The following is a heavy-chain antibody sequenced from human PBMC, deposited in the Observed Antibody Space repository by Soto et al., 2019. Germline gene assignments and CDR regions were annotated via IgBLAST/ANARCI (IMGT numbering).Heavy chain of an antibody. J-gene: IGHJ3*01. V-gene: IGHV3-30-3*01. CDR1: GFTFDDYS. CDR3: ARPHSQSAWNEGFDF. Sequence: QVQLVESGGGVVQPGRSLRLSCAAFGFTFDDYSMHWVRQAPGKGLEWVALISYEGSNKYYADSVKGRFTISRDNAKNTLFLEVNSMRTEDTAVYYCARPHSQSAWNEGFDFWGQGTMVTVSS. CDR2: ISYEGSNK. D-gene: IGHD1-1*01.